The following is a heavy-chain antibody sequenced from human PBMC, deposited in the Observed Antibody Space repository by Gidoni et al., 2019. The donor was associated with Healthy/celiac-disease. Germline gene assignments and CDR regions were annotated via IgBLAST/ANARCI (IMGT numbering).Heavy chain of an antibody. V-gene: IGHV3-7*01. CDR2: IKQDGSAK. J-gene: IGHJ4*02. CDR3: ARDIGAGEDLWDY. CDR1: GFTFSSYW. D-gene: IGHD7-27*01. Sequence: EVQLVESGGGLVQPGGSLRLSCAASGFTFSSYWMSWVRQAPGKGLEWVANIKQDGSAKYYVDSVKGRFTISRDNTKNSLYLQMNSLRAEDTAVYYCARDIGAGEDLWDYWGQGTLVTVSS.